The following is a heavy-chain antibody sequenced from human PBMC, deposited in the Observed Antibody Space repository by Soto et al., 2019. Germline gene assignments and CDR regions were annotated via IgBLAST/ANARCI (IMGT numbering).Heavy chain of an antibody. Sequence: PGGSLRLSCAASGFTFSSYSMNWVRQAPGKGLEWVSSISSSSSYIYYADSVKGRFTISRDNSKNSLYLQMNSLRAEDTAVYYCAKEIGTTPSYFDYWGQGTLVTVSS. V-gene: IGHV3-21*04. CDR1: GFTFSSYS. CDR2: ISSSSSYI. J-gene: IGHJ4*02. D-gene: IGHD1-7*01. CDR3: AKEIGTTPSYFDY.